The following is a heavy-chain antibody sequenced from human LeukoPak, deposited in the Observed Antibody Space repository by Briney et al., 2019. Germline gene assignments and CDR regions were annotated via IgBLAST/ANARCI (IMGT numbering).Heavy chain of an antibody. CDR1: GYTFIGYY. CDR3: ARDQSSETGTTSEGY. V-gene: IGHV1-2*06. Sequence: ASVKVSCKASGYTFIGYYIHWVRQAPGQGLEWMGRINPNIGVTSYAQKFQGRVTKTRDTSLSTAYMELGSLRSDDTAVYYCARDQSSETGTTSEGYWGQGTLVTVSS. J-gene: IGHJ4*02. D-gene: IGHD1-1*01. CDR2: INPNIGVT.